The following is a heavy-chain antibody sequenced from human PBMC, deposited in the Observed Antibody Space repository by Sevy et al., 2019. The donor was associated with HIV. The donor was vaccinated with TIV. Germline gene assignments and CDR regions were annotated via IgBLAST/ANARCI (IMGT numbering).Heavy chain of an antibody. V-gene: IGHV3-49*03. Sequence: GGSLRLSCTGSGFTFGDYAMSWFRQAPGMGLEWVGFVSSNDYGGATEYAASVKGRFTISRDDSKIIADLQMNSLKTEDTAVYYCSRGYYYDSSGYSDYWGQGTLVTVSS. D-gene: IGHD3-22*01. J-gene: IGHJ4*02. CDR3: SRGYYYDSSGYSDY. CDR2: VSSNDYGGAT. CDR1: GFTFGDYA.